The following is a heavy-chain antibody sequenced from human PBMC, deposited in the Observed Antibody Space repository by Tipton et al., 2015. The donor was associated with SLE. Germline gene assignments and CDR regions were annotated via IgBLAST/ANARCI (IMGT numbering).Heavy chain of an antibody. CDR1: GFTFSSYG. V-gene: IGHV3-33*06. Sequence: SLRLSCAASGFTFSSYGMHWVRQAPGKGLEWVAVIWYDGSNKYYADSVKGRFTISRDNSKSTLYLQMNSLRAEDTAVYYCAKDAVGYSSGWVYFDYWGQGTLVTVSS. CDR3: AKDAVGYSSGWVYFDY. D-gene: IGHD6-19*01. CDR2: IWYDGSNK. J-gene: IGHJ4*02.